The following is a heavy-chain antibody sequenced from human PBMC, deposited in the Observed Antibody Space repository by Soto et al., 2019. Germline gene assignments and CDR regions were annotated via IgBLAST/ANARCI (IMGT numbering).Heavy chain of an antibody. J-gene: IGHJ5*01. CDR2: LIGGHYGT. Sequence: XGSLRVPGTASGFTLQNYAMSWVRQAPGKGLEWVSTLIGGHYGTAYSYSVKGRFTVSRDNSKNCLYLQMNSLGVEDTAMYFCAKGKSTGDIDWFDSWGQGSLVTVSS. V-gene: IGHV3-23*01. CDR3: AKGKSTGDIDWFDS. D-gene: IGHD3-10*01. CDR1: GFTLQNYA.